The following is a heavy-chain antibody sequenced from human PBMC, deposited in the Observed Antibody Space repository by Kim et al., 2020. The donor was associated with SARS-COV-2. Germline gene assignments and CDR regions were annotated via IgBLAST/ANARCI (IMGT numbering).Heavy chain of an antibody. CDR2: INSDGSRT. V-gene: IGHV3-74*03. CDR1: GFTFSNYW. Sequence: GGSLRLSCAASGFTFSNYWMHWVRQVPGKGLLWVSRINSDGSRTTSAESVRGRFTISRDNAKNTLYLEVNSLRAEDTGVYYCARGYNDILTGYSLDIFDVWGQGTMLTVSS. D-gene: IGHD3-9*01. J-gene: IGHJ3*01. CDR3: ARGYNDILTGYSLDIFDV.